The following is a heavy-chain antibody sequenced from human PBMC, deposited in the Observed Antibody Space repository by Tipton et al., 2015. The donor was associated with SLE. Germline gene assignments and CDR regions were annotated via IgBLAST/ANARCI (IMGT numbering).Heavy chain of an antibody. J-gene: IGHJ4*02. D-gene: IGHD1-1*01. CDR3: ARGSTGTFDY. CDR1: GGSFSGYY. CDR2: INHSGST. Sequence: TLSLTCAVYGGSFSGYYWSWIRQPPGKGLEWIGEINHSGSTNYNPSLKSRVTISADTSKNQFSLKLSSVTAADTAVYYCARGSTGTFDYWGQGTLVTVSS. V-gene: IGHV4-34*01.